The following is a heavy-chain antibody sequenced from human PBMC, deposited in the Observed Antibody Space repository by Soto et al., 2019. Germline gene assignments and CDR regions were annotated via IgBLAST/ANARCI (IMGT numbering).Heavy chain of an antibody. Sequence: GASVKVSCKVSGYTLTELSMHWVRQAPGKGLEWMGGFDPEDGETIYAQKFQGRVTMTEDTSTDTAYMELSSLRSEDTAVYYCATGAYYDILTGYSSWGQGTLVTVSS. CDR2: FDPEDGET. J-gene: IGHJ4*02. CDR3: ATGAYYDILTGYSS. V-gene: IGHV1-24*01. D-gene: IGHD3-9*01. CDR1: GYTLTELS.